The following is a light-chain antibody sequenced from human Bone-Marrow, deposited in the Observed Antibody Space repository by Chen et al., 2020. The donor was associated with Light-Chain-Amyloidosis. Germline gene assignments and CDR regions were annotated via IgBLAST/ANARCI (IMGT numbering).Light chain of an antibody. V-gene: IGLV3-21*02. CDR3: QVWDRSSDRPV. CDR1: NIGNKS. CDR2: DDG. J-gene: IGLJ3*02. Sequence: ARITCGGNNIGNKSVHWYQQKPGQAPVLVVYDDGDRPSGIPERLSGSNSGNTATLTISRVEAGDEADYYCQVWDRSSDRPVFGGGTKLTVL.